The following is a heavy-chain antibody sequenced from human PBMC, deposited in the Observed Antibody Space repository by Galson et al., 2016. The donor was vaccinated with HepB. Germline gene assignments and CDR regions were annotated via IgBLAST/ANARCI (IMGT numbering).Heavy chain of an antibody. CDR2: IRSKADGGTT. Sequence: SLRLSCAASGFTFGDYDMNWFRQAPGKGLEWVGFIRSKADGGTTEYAVSVKGRFTISRDDSRRPAYLQMNSLKTEDTGVYFCNRDPVVVAAYCGPDYWGQGTLVTVSA. CDR1: GFTFGDYD. CDR3: NRDPVVVAAYCGPDY. J-gene: IGHJ4*02. D-gene: IGHD2-15*01. V-gene: IGHV3-49*03.